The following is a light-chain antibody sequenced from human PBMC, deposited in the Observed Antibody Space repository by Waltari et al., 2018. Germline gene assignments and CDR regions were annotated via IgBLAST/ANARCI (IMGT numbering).Light chain of an antibody. V-gene: IGLV2-14*03. J-gene: IGLJ2*01. CDR2: DVT. Sequence: QSALTQLAPGSGFPGQSVPLPSPGTSRTFGCLTLFPWYQKPPGKAPKLMIYDVTNRPSGVSNRFSGSKSGNTASLTISGLQAEDEADYYCSSYTSSSALVFGGGTKLTVL. CDR1: SRTFGCLTL. CDR3: SSYTSSSALV.